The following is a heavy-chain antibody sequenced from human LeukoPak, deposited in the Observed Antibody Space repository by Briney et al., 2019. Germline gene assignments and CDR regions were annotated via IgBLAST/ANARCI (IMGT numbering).Heavy chain of an antibody. CDR3: ARDGEYGSGSPDY. D-gene: IGHD3-10*01. CDR2: ISSSSSYI. V-gene: IGHV3-21*05. CDR1: GFTFSSYE. Sequence: PGGSLRLSCAASGFTFSSYEMNWVRQAPGKGLERVSYISSSSSYIYYADSVKGRFTISRDNAKNSLYLQMNSLRAEDTAVYYCARDGEYGSGSPDYWGQGTLVTVSS. J-gene: IGHJ4*02.